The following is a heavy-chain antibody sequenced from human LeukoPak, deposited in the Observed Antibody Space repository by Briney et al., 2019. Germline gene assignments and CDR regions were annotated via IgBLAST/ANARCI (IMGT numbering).Heavy chain of an antibody. CDR1: GFIVSSKC. CDR2: IYSDGST. CDR3: ARDHQDSRGFRSGMDV. V-gene: IGHV3-66*01. J-gene: IGHJ6*02. D-gene: IGHD3-22*01. Sequence: GGSLRFSCAASGFIVSSKCMNWVRQAPGKGLEGVSVIYSDGSTYYADSVKGRFTISRDNSKNTLYLQMNSLRVEDTAVYYCARDHQDSRGFRSGMDVWGQGTTVTVSS.